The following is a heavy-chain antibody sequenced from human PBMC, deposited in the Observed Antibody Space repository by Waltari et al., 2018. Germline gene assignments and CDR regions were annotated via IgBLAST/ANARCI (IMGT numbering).Heavy chain of an antibody. Sequence: QVQLQESGPGLGKPSETLSLTCPVSGYSISSGYYWGWIRQPPGKGLEWIGTIYHSGNTYYNPSLKSRVTISVDTSENQFSLKLTSVTAADTAVYYCARKYSGSLDPFDYWGQGTLVTVSS. CDR2: IYHSGNT. J-gene: IGHJ4*02. CDR3: ARKYSGSLDPFDY. CDR1: GYSISSGYY. D-gene: IGHD1-26*01. V-gene: IGHV4-38-2*01.